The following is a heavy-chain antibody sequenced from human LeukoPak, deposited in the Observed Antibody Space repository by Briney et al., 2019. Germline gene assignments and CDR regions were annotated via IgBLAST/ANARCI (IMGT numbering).Heavy chain of an antibody. CDR1: GFTFGNYA. Sequence: GASLRLSCAASGFTFGNYAMSWVRQAPGKGLEWVSAIVGSGGSTYYADSVKGRFTISRDNSKNTLFLQMNSLRVEDTALYYCSKWGDYDVLTGYYDSDFWGQGTLVTVSS. CDR3: SKWGDYDVLTGYYDSDF. V-gene: IGHV3-23*01. D-gene: IGHD3-9*01. CDR2: IVGSGGST. J-gene: IGHJ4*02.